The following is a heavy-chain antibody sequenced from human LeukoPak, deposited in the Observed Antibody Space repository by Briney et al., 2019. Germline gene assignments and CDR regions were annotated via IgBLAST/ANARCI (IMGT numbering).Heavy chain of an antibody. D-gene: IGHD4-17*01. Sequence: PGGSLRLSCAASGFTFSSYDMSWVRQAPGKGLEWVANIKKDGSEKYYVDSVKGRFTISRDNAKNSPYLQMNSLRAEDTAVYYCARVSGWVTVTHFDYWGQGTLVSVSS. CDR1: GFTFSSYD. J-gene: IGHJ4*02. CDR2: IKKDGSEK. V-gene: IGHV3-7*01. CDR3: ARVSGWVTVTHFDY.